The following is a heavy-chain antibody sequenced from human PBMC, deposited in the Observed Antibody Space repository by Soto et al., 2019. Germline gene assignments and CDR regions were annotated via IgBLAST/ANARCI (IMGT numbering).Heavy chain of an antibody. CDR2: ISWNGGST. CDR1: GFTFSSCA. D-gene: IGHD3-16*02. Sequence: PGGSLRLSCAASGFTFSSCAMGWVRQAPGKGMEWVSGISWNGGSTGYVDSVKGRFIISRDNAENSLYLQMNSLRAEDTALYYCERDYHGYFHFWSRGTLVTVSS. J-gene: IGHJ4*02. V-gene: IGHV3-20*04. CDR3: ERDYHGYFHF.